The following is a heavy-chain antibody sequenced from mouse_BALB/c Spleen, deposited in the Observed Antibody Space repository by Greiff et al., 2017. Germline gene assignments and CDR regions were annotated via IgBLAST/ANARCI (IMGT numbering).Heavy chain of an antibody. CDR3: ARLLRYYFDY. J-gene: IGHJ2*01. CDR2: INPDSSTI. D-gene: IGHD1-1*01. Sequence: EVKLMESGGGLVQPGGSLKLSCAASGFDFSRYWMSWVRQAPGKGLEWIGEINPDSSTINYTPSLKDKFIISRDNAKNTLYLQMSKVRSEDTALYYCARLLRYYFDYWGQGTTLTVSS. CDR1: GFDFSRYW. V-gene: IGHV4-1*02.